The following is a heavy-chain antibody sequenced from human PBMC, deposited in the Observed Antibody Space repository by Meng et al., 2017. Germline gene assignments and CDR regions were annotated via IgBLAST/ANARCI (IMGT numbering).Heavy chain of an antibody. V-gene: IGHV4-39*07. J-gene: IGHJ5*02. Sequence: SETLSLTCTVSGGSISSSSYYWGWIRQPPGKGLEWIGSIYYSGSTYYNPSLKSRVTISVDTSKNQFSLKLSSVTAADTAIYYCVRDLPTGYFDPWGQGALVTVSS. D-gene: IGHD4-11*01. CDR3: VRDLPTGYFDP. CDR1: GGSISSSSYY. CDR2: IYYSGST.